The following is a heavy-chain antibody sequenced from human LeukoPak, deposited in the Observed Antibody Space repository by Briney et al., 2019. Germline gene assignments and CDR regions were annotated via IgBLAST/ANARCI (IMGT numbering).Heavy chain of an antibody. V-gene: IGHV3-7*01. CDR2: IKQDGSEK. D-gene: IGHD2-2*01. CDR3: ARWGVPAANFDY. Sequence: AGGSLRLSCAASGIILSSYWMSWVRQAPGKGLEWVANIKQDGSEKWYVDSVKGRFTISRDNAKNSLYLQMNSLRAEDTAVYYCARWGVPAANFDYWGQGTLVTVSS. J-gene: IGHJ4*02. CDR1: GIILSSYW.